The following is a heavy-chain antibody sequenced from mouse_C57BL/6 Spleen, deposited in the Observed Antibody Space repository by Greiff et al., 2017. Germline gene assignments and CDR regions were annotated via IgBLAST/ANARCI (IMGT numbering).Heavy chain of an antibody. J-gene: IGHJ4*01. CDR1: GYTFTSYW. V-gene: IGHV1-64*01. D-gene: IGHD2-4*01. CDR2: IHPNSGST. Sequence: QVQLQQPGAELVKPGASVKLSCKASGYTFTSYWMHWVKQRPGQGLEWIGMIHPNSGSTNYNEKFKSKATLTVDKSSSTAYMQLSSLTSEDSAVYYYARARDYDVYAMDDWGQGTSVTVSS. CDR3: ARARDYDVYAMDD.